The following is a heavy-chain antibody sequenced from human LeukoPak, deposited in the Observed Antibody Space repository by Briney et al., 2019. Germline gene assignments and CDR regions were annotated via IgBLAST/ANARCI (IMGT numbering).Heavy chain of an antibody. CDR1: GFTFDDYA. Sequence: PGRSLRLSCAASGFTFDDYAMHWVRQAPGKGLEWVSGISWNSGSIGYADSVKGRFTISRDNAKNSLYLQMNSLRAEDMALYYCAASAYFYYDSSGQPFDYWGQGTLVTVSS. V-gene: IGHV3-9*03. J-gene: IGHJ4*02. CDR3: AASAYFYYDSSGQPFDY. CDR2: ISWNSGSI. D-gene: IGHD3-22*01.